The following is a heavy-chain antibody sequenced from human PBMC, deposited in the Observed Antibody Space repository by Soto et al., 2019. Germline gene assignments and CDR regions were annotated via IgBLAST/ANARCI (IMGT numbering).Heavy chain of an antibody. CDR1: GFIFSRYA. Sequence: GGSMRSSKAASGFIFSRYAMSLGRLPPGKGLELVSAISGCGAGTYYADSVKGRFTISSDNTNTTLYLQMSSLRAEDTAVYYCAKIRPDGSDSYAIAVRDHIDFWGQGTLVTVSS. V-gene: IGHV3-23*01. CDR2: ISGCGAGT. D-gene: IGHD2-21*01. CDR3: AKIRPDGSDSYAIAVRDHIDF. J-gene: IGHJ4*01.